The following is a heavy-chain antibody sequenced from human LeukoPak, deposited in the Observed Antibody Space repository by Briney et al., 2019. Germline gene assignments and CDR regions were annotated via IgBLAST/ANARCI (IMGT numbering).Heavy chain of an antibody. V-gene: IGHV2-5*02. D-gene: IGHD4-17*01. CDR1: GFSLSTRGVG. Sequence: SGPTLVNPTQPLTLTFTFSGFSLSTRGVGMGWIRQPPGKALEWLGLIFGDDDKRYRPSLQSRLTITKDTSKNQVVLTLTNMDPVDTGTYYCAHILWTVTSPFDYWGQGTLVTVSS. J-gene: IGHJ4*02. CDR2: IFGDDDK. CDR3: AHILWTVTSPFDY.